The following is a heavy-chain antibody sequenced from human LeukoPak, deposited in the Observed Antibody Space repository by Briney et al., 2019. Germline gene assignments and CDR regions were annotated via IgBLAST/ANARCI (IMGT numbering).Heavy chain of an antibody. Sequence: GGSLRLSCAASGFTFSNAWMSWVRQAPGKGLEWVGRIKSKTDGGTTDYAAPVKGRFTISGDDSKNTLYLQMNSLKTEDTAVYYCTTTSGGLVVGATTSYYYYGMDVWGQGTTVTVSS. CDR1: GFTFSNAW. V-gene: IGHV3-15*01. J-gene: IGHJ6*02. CDR2: IKSKTDGGTT. D-gene: IGHD1-26*01. CDR3: TTTSGGLVVGATTSYYYYGMDV.